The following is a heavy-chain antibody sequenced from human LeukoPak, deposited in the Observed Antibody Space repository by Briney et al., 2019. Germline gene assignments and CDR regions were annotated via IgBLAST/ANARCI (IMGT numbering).Heavy chain of an antibody. CDR1: GYSFIGYY. CDR3: ARGKTGSGWYFLDY. J-gene: IGHJ4*02. CDR2: INPDSGGT. V-gene: IGHV1-2*06. D-gene: IGHD6-19*01. Sequence: ASVKVSCKASGYSFIGYYMHLVRQAPGEGLEWMGRINPDSGGTNSAQKFQGRVTMTRDTSISTFYMELSSLSSDDSAVYYCARGKTGSGWYFLDYWGQGTLVTVSS.